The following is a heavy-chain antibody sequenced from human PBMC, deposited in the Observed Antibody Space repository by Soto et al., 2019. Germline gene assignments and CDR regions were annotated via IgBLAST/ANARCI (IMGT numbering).Heavy chain of an antibody. V-gene: IGHV3-33*01. Sequence: GGSLRLSCAASGFTFSSYGMHWVRQAPGKGLEWVAVVWYDGSNKYYADSVKGRFTISRDNSKKTVYLQMNSLRAEDTAVYYCARGSIPGSSWGRGYYFDYWGQGXLVTVSS. CDR1: GFTFSSYG. D-gene: IGHD6-13*01. CDR2: VWYDGSNK. CDR3: ARGSIPGSSWGRGYYFDY. J-gene: IGHJ4*02.